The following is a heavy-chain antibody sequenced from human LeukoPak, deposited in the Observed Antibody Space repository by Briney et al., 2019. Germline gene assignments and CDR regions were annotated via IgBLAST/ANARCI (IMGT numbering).Heavy chain of an antibody. CDR1: GGSISSYY. V-gene: IGHV4-59*01. D-gene: IGHD1-26*01. Sequence: SETLSLTCTVSGGSISSYYWSWIRQPPGKGLEWIGYIYYSGSTNYNPSLKSRVTISVDTSKNQLSLKLSSVTAADTAVYYCARVFREPLAFDYWGQGTLVTVSS. CDR3: ARVFREPLAFDY. J-gene: IGHJ4*02. CDR2: IYYSGST.